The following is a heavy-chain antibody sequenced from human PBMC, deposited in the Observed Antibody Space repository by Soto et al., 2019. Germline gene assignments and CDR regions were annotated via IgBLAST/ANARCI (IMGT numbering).Heavy chain of an antibody. Sequence: EVQLVESGGGLVQPGRSLRLSCAASGFTFDDYAMHWVRQAPGKGLEWVSGISWNSGSIGYADSVKGRFTISRDNAKNSXYXXMNSLRAEDTALYYCAKDIAHDPRHSYYYYYGMDVWGQGTTVTVSS. V-gene: IGHV3-9*01. CDR3: AKDIAHDPRHSYYYYYGMDV. J-gene: IGHJ6*02. CDR2: ISWNSGSI. D-gene: IGHD1-1*01. CDR1: GFTFDDYA.